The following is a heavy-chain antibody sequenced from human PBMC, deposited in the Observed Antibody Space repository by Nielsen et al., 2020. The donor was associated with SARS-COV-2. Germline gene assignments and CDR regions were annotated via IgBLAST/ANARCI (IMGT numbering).Heavy chain of an antibody. D-gene: IGHD3-22*01. CDR3: AREWEDYDSSGFDY. V-gene: IGHV3-30-3*01. CDR1: RFTFNSYA. J-gene: IGHJ4*02. CDR2: ISFDGTTK. Sequence: GESLKISCAASRFTFNSYAMSWVRQAPGKGLEWVSIISFDGTTKYNEDSVKGRFTISRDNSKNTLYLQMKSLRAEDTAVYYCAREWEDYDSSGFDYWGQGTLVTVSS.